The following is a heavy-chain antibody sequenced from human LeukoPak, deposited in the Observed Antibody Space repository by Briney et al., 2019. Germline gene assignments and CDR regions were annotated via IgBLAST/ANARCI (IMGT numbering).Heavy chain of an antibody. Sequence: GGSLRLSCAASGFTFSTFAMIWVRQPPGKGLEWVSSIFPSGGEIHYADSVRGRFTISRDNSKSTLSLQMNSLRAEDTAVYYCARVSYYYGSGSYRPTAVYYFDYWGQGTLVTVSS. V-gene: IGHV3-23*01. CDR2: IFPSGGEI. CDR3: ARVSYYYGSGSYRPTAVYYFDY. CDR1: GFTFSTFA. D-gene: IGHD3-10*01. J-gene: IGHJ4*02.